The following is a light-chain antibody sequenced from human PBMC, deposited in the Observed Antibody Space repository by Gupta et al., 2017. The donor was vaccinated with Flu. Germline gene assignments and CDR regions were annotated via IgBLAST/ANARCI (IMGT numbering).Light chain of an antibody. CDR2: WAS. V-gene: IGKV4-1*01. Sequence: RATINCKSSQSVLYSSNNKNYLAWYQQKPGQPPKLLIYWASTRESGVPDRFSGSGSGTDFTLTISSLQAEDVAVYYCQHRGTFGQGTKVEIK. J-gene: IGKJ1*01. CDR1: QSVLYSSNNKNY. CDR3: QHRGT.